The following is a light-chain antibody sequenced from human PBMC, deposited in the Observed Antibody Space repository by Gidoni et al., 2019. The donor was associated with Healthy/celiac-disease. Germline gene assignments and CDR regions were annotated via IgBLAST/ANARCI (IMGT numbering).Light chain of an antibody. V-gene: IGKV1-39*01. CDR3: QQSYSTPPT. CDR2: AAS. J-gene: IGKJ4*01. CDR1: QSSSSY. Sequence: DIQMTQSPSSLSASVGDRVTITCRARQSSSSYLNCYQQQPGKAPKLLIYAASSLQSGVPSRCSGIGSGTDFTLTISSLQPEDFATYYCQQSYSTPPTFGGGTKVEIK.